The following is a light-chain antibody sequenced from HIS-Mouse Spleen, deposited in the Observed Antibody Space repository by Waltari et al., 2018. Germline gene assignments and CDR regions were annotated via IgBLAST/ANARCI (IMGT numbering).Light chain of an antibody. V-gene: IGLV3-21*03. J-gene: IGLJ2*01. Sequence: SYVLTQPPSVSVAPGKTARITWGGNNIGSKSVHWYQQKPGQAPVLVVYDDGDRPSGIPARFSGSNSGNTATLTISRVEAGDEADYYCQVWDSSSDHVVFGGGTKLTVL. CDR1: NIGSKS. CDR2: DDG. CDR3: QVWDSSSDHVV.